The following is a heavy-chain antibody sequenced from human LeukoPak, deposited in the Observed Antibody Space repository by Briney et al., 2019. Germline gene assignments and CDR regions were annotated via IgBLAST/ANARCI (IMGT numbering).Heavy chain of an antibody. CDR2: ISQSGST. J-gene: IGHJ4*02. D-gene: IGHD3-16*01. V-gene: IGHV4-38-2*02. CDR3: ARSEINDYIKY. CDR1: GYSISSGYD. Sequence: SETLSLTCTVSGYSISSGYDWGWIRQAPGKRLQWLGSISQSGSTYDNPSLKSRVTLSVDTSKNQVSLKLSSVTAADTAVYYCARSEINDYIKYWGQGILVTVSS.